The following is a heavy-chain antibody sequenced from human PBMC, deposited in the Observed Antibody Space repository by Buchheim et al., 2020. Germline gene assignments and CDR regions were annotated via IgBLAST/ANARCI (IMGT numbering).Heavy chain of an antibody. D-gene: IGHD3-3*01. CDR2: MNPNSGNT. J-gene: IGHJ6*02. CDR1: GYTFTSYD. CDR3: ARGGSKDPWSITIFGVVMLDV. V-gene: IGHV1-8*01. Sequence: QVQLVQSGAEVKKPGSSVKVSCKASGYTFTSYDINWVRQATGQGLEWMGWMNPNSGNTGYAQKFQGRDTMTRNTSISTAYMELSSLRSEDTAVYYCARGGSKDPWSITIFGVVMLDVWGQGTT.